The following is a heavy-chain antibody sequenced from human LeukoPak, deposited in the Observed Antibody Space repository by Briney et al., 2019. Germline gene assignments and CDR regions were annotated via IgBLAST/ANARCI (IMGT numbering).Heavy chain of an antibody. Sequence: GGSLRLSCAASGFTFSSYSMNWVRQAPGKGLEWVSSISSSSSYIYYADSVKGRFTISRDNAKNSLYLQMNSLRAEDTAVYYCAFRGYYDILTGYYNVLYFDYWGQGTLVTVSS. CDR1: GFTFSSYS. J-gene: IGHJ4*02. CDR2: ISSSSSYI. CDR3: AFRGYYDILTGYYNVLYFDY. D-gene: IGHD3-9*01. V-gene: IGHV3-21*04.